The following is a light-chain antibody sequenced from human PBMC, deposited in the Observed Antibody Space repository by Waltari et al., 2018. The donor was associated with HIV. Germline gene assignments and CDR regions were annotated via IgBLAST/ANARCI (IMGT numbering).Light chain of an antibody. CDR3: QVWDSSSDHLV. CDR1: NIGSKS. CDR2: YDS. V-gene: IGLV3-21*04. Sequence: SYVLTQPPSVSVAPGKTARITCGGNNIGSKSVHWYQQKPGQAPVLVIYYDSDRPSGIPERVSGSNSGNTATLTISRGEAGDEADYYCQVWDSSSDHLVFGGGTKLTVL. J-gene: IGLJ2*01.